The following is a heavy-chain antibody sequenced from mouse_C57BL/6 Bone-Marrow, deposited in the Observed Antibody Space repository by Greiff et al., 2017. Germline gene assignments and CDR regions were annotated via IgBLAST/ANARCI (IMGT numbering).Heavy chain of an antibody. CDR2: INPYNGGT. D-gene: IGHD3-2*02. Sequence: VQLQQSGPVLVKPGASVKMSCKASGYTFTDYYMNWVKQSPGTSLEWIGVINPYNGGTSYNQKFKGKATLTVDKSSSTAYMELNSLPSEDSAVYYCAKGAAQAAGFAYWGQGTLVTVSA. CDR1: GYTFTDYY. V-gene: IGHV1-19*01. CDR3: AKGAAQAAGFAY. J-gene: IGHJ3*01.